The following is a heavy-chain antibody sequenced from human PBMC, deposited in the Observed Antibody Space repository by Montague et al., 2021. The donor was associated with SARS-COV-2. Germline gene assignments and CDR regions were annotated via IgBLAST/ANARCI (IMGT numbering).Heavy chain of an antibody. J-gene: IGHJ4*02. V-gene: IGHV3-43*02. CDR2: ISGDGSRL. CDR3: ARRIYSGHLDY. CDR1: GFTFDQYA. D-gene: IGHD5-18*01. Sequence: SLRLSCAGSGFTFDQYAVHWVRQGQGSGLEWVSLISGDGSRLYXXXSVRGRFTSSRDNSKNSVYLQMNSLRTEDTAFYYCARRIYSGHLDYWGQGALVIVSS.